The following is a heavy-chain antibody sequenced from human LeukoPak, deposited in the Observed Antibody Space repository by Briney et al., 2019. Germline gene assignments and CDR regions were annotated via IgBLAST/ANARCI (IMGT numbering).Heavy chain of an antibody. CDR1: GYSFPTYW. CDR3: ASRVVTADAFDI. Sequence: GESLKISCQGSGYSFPTYWIGWVRQMPGRGLEWMGIIYPDDSDTRYGPSFQGQVTTSADKSIRTAYLQWSSLKASDTAMYFCASRVVTADAFDIWGQGTMVTVSS. J-gene: IGHJ3*02. D-gene: IGHD4-23*01. CDR2: IYPDDSDT. V-gene: IGHV5-51*01.